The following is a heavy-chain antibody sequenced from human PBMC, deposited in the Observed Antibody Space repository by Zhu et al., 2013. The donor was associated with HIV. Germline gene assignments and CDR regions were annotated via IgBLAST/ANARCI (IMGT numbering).Heavy chain of an antibody. V-gene: IGHV1-2*02. CDR1: GYTFTSYG. J-gene: IGHJ6*03. Sequence: QVQLVQSGAEVKKPGASVKVSCKASGYTFTSYGVSWVRQAPGQGLEWMGWIKPNTGVTNYAQKFQGRVTMTRDTSISTAYMELSRLRSDDTAVYYCARLVVPTAITQNYMDVWGKGTTVTVSS. CDR2: IKPNTGVT. D-gene: IGHD2-2*01. CDR3: ARLVVPTAITQNYMDV.